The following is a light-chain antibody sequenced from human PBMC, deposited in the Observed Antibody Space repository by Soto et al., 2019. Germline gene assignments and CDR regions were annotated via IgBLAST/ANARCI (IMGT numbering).Light chain of an antibody. CDR1: SSNGGRNP. CDR3: ASWDDSLNGYV. CDR2: NYI. Sequence: QSVLTQPPSTSGTPGQRVTISCSGSSSNGGRNPVNWYQQLPGTAPKLLIYNYIQRPSGVPDRLSGSTSGTSASLAISGLQSEDEADYYCASWDDSLNGYVFGTGTKLTVL. J-gene: IGLJ1*01. V-gene: IGLV1-44*01.